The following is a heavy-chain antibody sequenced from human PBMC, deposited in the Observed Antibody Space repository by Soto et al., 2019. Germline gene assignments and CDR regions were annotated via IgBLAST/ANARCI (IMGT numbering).Heavy chain of an antibody. CDR1: GGSFSGYY. Sequence: SETLSLTXAVYGGSFSGYYWSWIRQPPGKGLEWIGEINHSGSTNYNPSLKSRVTISVDTSKNQFSLKLSSVTAADTAVYYCARHYYGSGSYYGYYYYYGMDVWGQGTTVTVSS. D-gene: IGHD3-10*01. J-gene: IGHJ6*02. CDR2: INHSGST. CDR3: ARHYYGSGSYYGYYYYYGMDV. V-gene: IGHV4-34*01.